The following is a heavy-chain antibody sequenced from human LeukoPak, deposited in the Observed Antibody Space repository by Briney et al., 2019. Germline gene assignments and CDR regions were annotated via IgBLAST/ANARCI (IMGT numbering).Heavy chain of an antibody. V-gene: IGHV3-23*01. CDR3: AKDRLGYYDSSGYGY. CDR2: ISGSGGST. CDR1: GFTFSSYS. J-gene: IGHJ4*02. D-gene: IGHD3-22*01. Sequence: GGSLRLSCAASGFTFSSYSMNWVRQAPGKGLEWVSAISGSGGSTYYADSVKGRFTISRDNSKNTLYLQMNSLRAEDTAVYYCAKDRLGYYDSSGYGYWGQGTLVTVSS.